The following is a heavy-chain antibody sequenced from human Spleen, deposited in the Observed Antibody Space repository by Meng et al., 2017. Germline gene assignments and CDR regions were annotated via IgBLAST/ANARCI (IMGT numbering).Heavy chain of an antibody. J-gene: IGHJ4*02. CDR2: FNPNSGGT. CDR1: GYIFTGYY. Sequence: QVQLVQSGADVKKPGASVKVSCKASGYIFTGYYLHWVRQAPGQGLEWMGRFNPNSGGTTYAQKFQGRVTMTRDTSISTAYMDVRSLRSEDTAVYYCARGFSGSFRSNFDYWGQGTLVTVSS. V-gene: IGHV1-2*06. CDR3: ARGFSGSFRSNFDY. D-gene: IGHD1-26*01.